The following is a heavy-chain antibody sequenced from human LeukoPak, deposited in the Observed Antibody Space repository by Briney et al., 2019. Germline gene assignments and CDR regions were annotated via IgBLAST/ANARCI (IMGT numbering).Heavy chain of an antibody. J-gene: IGHJ4*02. CDR1: GGSISSYY. CDR3: ARDLVFGYCSGGSCYSFYYFDY. Sequence: SETLSLTCTVSGGSISSYYWSWIRQPAGKGLXXXXXXXXXXSTNYNPSLKSRVTMSVDTSKNQFSLKLSSVTAADTAVYYCARDLVFGYCSGGSCYSFYYFDYWGQGTLVTVSS. D-gene: IGHD2-15*01. V-gene: IGHV4-4*07. CDR2: XXXXXST.